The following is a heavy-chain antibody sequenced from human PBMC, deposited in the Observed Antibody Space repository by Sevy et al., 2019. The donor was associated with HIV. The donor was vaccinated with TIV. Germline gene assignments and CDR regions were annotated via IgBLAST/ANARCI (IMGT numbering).Heavy chain of an antibody. D-gene: IGHD2-2*02. CDR2: INPKSGGT. V-gene: IGHV1-2*02. CDR1: GYTFTDYY. CDR3: ARVVEPAGIDPYYYGVDV. J-gene: IGHJ6*02. Sequence: ASVKVSCKASGYTFTDYYIHWVRQAPGQGLEWMGWINPKSGGTNHAQKFHGRVTMTRDTSISTAYMELSRLRSDDTAMYYCARVVEPAGIDPYYYGVDVWGPGATVTVSS.